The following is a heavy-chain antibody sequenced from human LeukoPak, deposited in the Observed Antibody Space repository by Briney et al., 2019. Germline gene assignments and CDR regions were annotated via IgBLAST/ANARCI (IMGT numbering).Heavy chain of an antibody. CDR1: GYTFTSYG. V-gene: IGHV1-18*01. CDR2: ISPYNGNT. CDR3: ARGRSYSAFDI. J-gene: IGHJ3*02. Sequence: GASVKVSCKASGYTFTSYGISWVRQAPGQGREWMGWISPYNGNTVYAQNLQGRVTMTTDTSTTTDYMELGSLRSDDTAVYYCARGRSYSAFDIWGQGTMVTVSS. D-gene: IGHD1-26*01.